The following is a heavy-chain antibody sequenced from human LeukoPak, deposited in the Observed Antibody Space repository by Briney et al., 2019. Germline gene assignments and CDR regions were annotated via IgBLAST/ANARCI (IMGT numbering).Heavy chain of an antibody. J-gene: IGHJ4*02. CDR3: ARLFGVDYDILTGYYKRGYYFDY. V-gene: IGHV4-59*10. Sequence: KPSETLSLTCAVYGGSFSGYYWSWIRQPPGKGLEWIGRIYTSGSTNYNPSLKSRVTISVDTSKNQFSLKLSSVTAADTAVYYCARLFGVDYDILTGYYKRGYYFDYWGQGTLVTVSS. D-gene: IGHD3-9*01. CDR2: IYTSGST. CDR1: GGSFSGYY.